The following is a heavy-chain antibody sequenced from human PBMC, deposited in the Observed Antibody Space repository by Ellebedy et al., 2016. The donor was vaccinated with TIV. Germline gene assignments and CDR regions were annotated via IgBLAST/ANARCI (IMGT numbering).Heavy chain of an antibody. D-gene: IGHD4-17*01. Sequence: GESLKISCVGSGFIFSNYAVSWVRQAPGKGLEWVSVIGGSGDNTYYADSVKGRFIISRDNSKKTLYLQMNSLRAEDTALYYCGSRPPGDYAYLDCWGQGTLVTVSS. CDR1: GFIFSNYA. V-gene: IGHV3-23*01. CDR2: IGGSGDNT. J-gene: IGHJ4*02. CDR3: GSRPPGDYAYLDC.